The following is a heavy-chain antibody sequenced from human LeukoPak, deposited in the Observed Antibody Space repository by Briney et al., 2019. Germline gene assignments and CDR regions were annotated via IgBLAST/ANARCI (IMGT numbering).Heavy chain of an antibody. CDR1: GFTFSTYG. D-gene: IGHD3-22*01. CDR3: ARASPSGYDY. CDR2: ISHTSDAI. V-gene: IGHV3-48*02. Sequence: GRSLRLSCAASGFTFSTYGMNWVRQAPGKGLEWVSYISHTSDAIYYPDSVKGRFTISRDNAKNSLYLQMNSLRDEDTAVYYCARASPSGYDYWGQGTLVTVSS. J-gene: IGHJ4*02.